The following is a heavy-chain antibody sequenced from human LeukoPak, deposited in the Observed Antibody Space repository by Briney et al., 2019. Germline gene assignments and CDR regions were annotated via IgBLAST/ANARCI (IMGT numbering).Heavy chain of an antibody. D-gene: IGHD3-22*01. CDR2: ITSTGATI. CDR3: ARVLSSGYSPFDY. V-gene: IGHV3-11*01. Sequence: PGGSLRLSCAASGFTFSDYYMTWIRQAPGEGLEWVSHITSTGATIYYADSVKGRFTIARDNAKNSLSLQMNSLRAEDTAVYFCARVLSSGYSPFDYWGQGILVTVSS. J-gene: IGHJ4*02. CDR1: GFTFSDYY.